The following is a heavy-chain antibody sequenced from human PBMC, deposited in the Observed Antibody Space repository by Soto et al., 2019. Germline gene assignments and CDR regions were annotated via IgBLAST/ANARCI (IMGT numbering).Heavy chain of an antibody. Sequence: PSETLSLTCAVYGGSFSGYYWNWIRQPPGKGLEWIGEINHSGSTNYNPSLKSRVTISVDTSKNQFSLKLSSVTAADTAVYYCASTRRDGYNFNYWGQGTLVTVSS. CDR3: ASTRRDGYNFNY. V-gene: IGHV4-34*09. CDR1: GGSFSGYY. CDR2: INHSGST. J-gene: IGHJ4*02. D-gene: IGHD5-12*01.